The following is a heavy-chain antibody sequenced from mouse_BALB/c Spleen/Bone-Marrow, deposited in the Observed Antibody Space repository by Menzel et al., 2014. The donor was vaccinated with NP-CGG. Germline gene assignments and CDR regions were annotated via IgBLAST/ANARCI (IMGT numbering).Heavy chain of an antibody. CDR3: ARTLGHYAMDY. CDR2: IWGDGST. V-gene: IGHV2-6-7*01. Sequence: VKLQESGPGLVAPSQSLSITCTVSGFSLTGYGVNWVRQPPGKGLEWLGMIWGDGSTDYNSALKSRLSISKDNSKSQVFLKMSSLQTDDTARYYCARTLGHYAMDYWGQGTSVTVSS. J-gene: IGHJ4*01. D-gene: IGHD4-1*01. CDR1: GFSLTGYG.